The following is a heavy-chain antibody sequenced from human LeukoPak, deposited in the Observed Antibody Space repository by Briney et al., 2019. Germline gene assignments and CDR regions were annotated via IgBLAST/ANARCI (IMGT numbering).Heavy chain of an antibody. J-gene: IGHJ4*02. D-gene: IGHD5-18*01. CDR2: IFLGDSDT. CDR3: ARGFGYAGNYFDY. V-gene: IGHV5-51*01. CDR1: GYSFSSYW. Sequence: GESLKISCRGSGYSFSSYWIGWVRQMPGKGLEWMGIIFLGDSDTRYSPSFQGQVIISADKSISTAYLQWSSLEASDTAIYYCARGFGYAGNYFDYWGQGTLVTVSS.